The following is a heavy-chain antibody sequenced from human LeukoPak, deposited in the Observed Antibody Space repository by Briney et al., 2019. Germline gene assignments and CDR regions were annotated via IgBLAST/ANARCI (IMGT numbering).Heavy chain of an antibody. CDR3: ARDRLVGATTVSF. J-gene: IGHJ4*02. CDR2: IWYDGSNK. V-gene: IGHV3-33*01. CDR1: GFTFSSYG. D-gene: IGHD1-26*01. Sequence: PGGSLRLSCAASGFTFSSYGMHWVRQAPGKGLEWVAVIWYDGSNKYYADSVKGRFTISRDNAKNSLYLQMNSLRAEDTAVYYCARDRLVGATTVSFWGQGTLVTVSS.